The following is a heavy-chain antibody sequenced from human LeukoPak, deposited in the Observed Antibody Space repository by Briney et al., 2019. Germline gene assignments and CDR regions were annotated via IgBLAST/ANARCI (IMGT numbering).Heavy chain of an antibody. CDR1: GGSISSSSYY. CDR2: IYYSGST. J-gene: IGHJ4*02. D-gene: IGHD6-19*01. CDR3: ARDQGHSAGDY. V-gene: IGHV4-39*07. Sequence: SETLSLTCTVSGGSISSSSYYWGWIRQPPGKGLEWIGSIYYSGSTYYNPSLKSRVTISVDTSKNQFSLKLSSVTAADTAVYYCARDQGHSAGDYWGQGTLVTVSS.